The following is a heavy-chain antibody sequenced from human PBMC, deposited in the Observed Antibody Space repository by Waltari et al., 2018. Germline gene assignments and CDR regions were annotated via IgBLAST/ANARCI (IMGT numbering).Heavy chain of an antibody. V-gene: IGHV3-43D*04. CDR2: INWDGNSP. Sequence: EVQLVESGGVVVQPGGSLRLSCAASGFTFDDYAMHWVRQAPGKGLEWVSLINWDGNSPYYADPVKGRFTSSRDNSKNSVYLQMNSLRAEDTALYYCAKDWGDHGAFDIWGQGTMVTVSS. D-gene: IGHD2-21*02. CDR1: GFTFDDYA. CDR3: AKDWGDHGAFDI. J-gene: IGHJ3*02.